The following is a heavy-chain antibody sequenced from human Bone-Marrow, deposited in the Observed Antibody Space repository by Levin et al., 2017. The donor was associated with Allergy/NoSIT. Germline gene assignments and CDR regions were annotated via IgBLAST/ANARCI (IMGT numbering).Heavy chain of an antibody. CDR1: GYTFTSYG. V-gene: IGHV1-18*01. Sequence: GASVKVSCKASGYTFTSYGISWVRQAPGQGLEWMGWISAYNGNTNYAQKLQGRVTMTTDTSTSTAYMELRSLRSDDTAVYYCARDTPKSIGPLQFDPWGQGTLVTVSS. J-gene: IGHJ5*02. D-gene: IGHD3-16*02. CDR2: ISAYNGNT. CDR3: ARDTPKSIGPLQFDP.